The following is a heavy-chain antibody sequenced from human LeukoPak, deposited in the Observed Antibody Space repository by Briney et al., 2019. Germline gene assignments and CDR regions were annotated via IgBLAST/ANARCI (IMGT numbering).Heavy chain of an antibody. D-gene: IGHD5-18*01. CDR3: ASSRGNSYGPVPFDY. CDR2: IYYSGST. V-gene: IGHV4-30-4*01. CDR1: GGSISSGDYY. J-gene: IGHJ4*02. Sequence: PSQTLSLTCTVSGGSISSGDYYWSWIRQPPGKGLEWIGYIYYSGSTYYNPSLKSRVTISVDTSKNEFSLKLSSVTAADTAVYCCASSRGNSYGPVPFDYWGRGTLVTVSS.